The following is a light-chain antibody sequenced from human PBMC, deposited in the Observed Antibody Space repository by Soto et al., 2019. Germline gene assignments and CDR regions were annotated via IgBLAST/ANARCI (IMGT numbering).Light chain of an antibody. CDR3: QQYNSYPWT. CDR2: DAS. Sequence: DIHMTQSPSTLSGSVGDRVTITFRASQTISSWLAWYQQKPGKAPKLLIYDASTLESGVPSRFSGSGSGTEFTLTITSLQPDDFATYYCQQYNSYPWTFGQGTKVDIK. V-gene: IGKV1-5*01. J-gene: IGKJ1*01. CDR1: QTISSW.